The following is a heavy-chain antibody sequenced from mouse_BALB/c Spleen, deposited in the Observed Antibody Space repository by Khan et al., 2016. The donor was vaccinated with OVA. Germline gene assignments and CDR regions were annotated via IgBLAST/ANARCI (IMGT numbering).Heavy chain of an antibody. Sequence: QVQLKESGPGLVAPSQSLSITCTVSGFSLTSYGVHWVRQPPGKGLEWLGVIWAGGSTNYNSALMSRLSISKDNSKSQVFLKMNSLQTDDTAMYYCARFYDGYYYTVDYWGQGTSVPVSS. D-gene: IGHD2-3*01. J-gene: IGHJ4*01. V-gene: IGHV2-9*02. CDR2: IWAGGST. CDR3: ARFYDGYYYTVDY. CDR1: GFSLTSYG.